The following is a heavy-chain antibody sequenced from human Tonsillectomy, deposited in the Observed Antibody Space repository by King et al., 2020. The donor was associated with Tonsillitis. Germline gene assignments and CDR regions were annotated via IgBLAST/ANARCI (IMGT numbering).Heavy chain of an antibody. V-gene: IGHV4-30-4*07. D-gene: IGHD6-19*01. Sequence: VQLQESGPGLVKPSQTLSLTCTVSGGSISSGEYSWSWIRQPSGNGLEWIGYIYYSGGILYNPSLKSRVAISVDTSKNQFSLKLNSVTAADTAVYYCARGLVRGGWYPRVFDPWGQGSLVTVSS. J-gene: IGHJ5*02. CDR2: IYYSGGI. CDR1: GGSISSGEYS. CDR3: ARGLVRGGWYPRVFDP.